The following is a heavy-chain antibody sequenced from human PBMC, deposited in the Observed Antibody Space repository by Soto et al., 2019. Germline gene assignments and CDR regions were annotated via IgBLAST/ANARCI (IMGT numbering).Heavy chain of an antibody. J-gene: IGHJ4*02. V-gene: IGHV4-59*08. D-gene: IGHD2-2*01. CDR3: AGGIPYELPLLAY. Sequence: SETLSLTCTVSGGSISGYYWSWIRQPPGKGLEWIGYIYYSGSTNYNPSLKSRVTISVDTSKNQFSLKLSSVTAADTAVYYCAGGIPYELPLLAYGAQGTLVPVSS. CDR2: IYYSGST. CDR1: GGSISGYY.